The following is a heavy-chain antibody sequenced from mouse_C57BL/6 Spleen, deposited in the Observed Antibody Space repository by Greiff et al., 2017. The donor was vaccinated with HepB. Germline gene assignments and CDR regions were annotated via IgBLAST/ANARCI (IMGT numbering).Heavy chain of an antibody. D-gene: IGHD1-1*01. Sequence: VQLQQSGAELVKPGASVKLSCKASGYTFTEYTIHWVKQRSGQGLEWIGWFYPGSGSIKYNEKFKDKATLTAEKSSSTVDMELSRLTSEDSAVYCWARHGERRYYGSSSAWFAYWGQGTLVTVSA. CDR1: GYTFTEYT. CDR2: FYPGSGSI. CDR3: ARHGERRYYGSSSAWFAY. J-gene: IGHJ3*01. V-gene: IGHV1-62-2*01.